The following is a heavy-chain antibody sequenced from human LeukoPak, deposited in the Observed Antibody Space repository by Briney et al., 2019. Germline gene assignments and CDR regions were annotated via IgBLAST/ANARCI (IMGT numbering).Heavy chain of an antibody. CDR2: ISSNGGST. CDR3: ARDLTETGPDAFDI. CDR1: GFTFSSYA. J-gene: IGHJ3*02. D-gene: IGHD3-9*01. V-gene: IGHV3-64*01. Sequence: GGSLRLSCAASGFTFSSYAMSWVRQAPGKGLEYVSAISSNGGSTYYANSVKGRFTISRDNSKNTLYLQMGSLRAEDMAVYYCARDLTETGPDAFDIWGQGTMVTVSS.